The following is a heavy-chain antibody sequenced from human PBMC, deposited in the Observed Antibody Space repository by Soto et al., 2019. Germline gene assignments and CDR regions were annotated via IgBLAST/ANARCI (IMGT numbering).Heavy chain of an antibody. J-gene: IGHJ5*02. CDR3: ARDKSSDHYPHNWFDP. Sequence: PSETLSLTCTVSGGSVSSGSYYWSWIRQPPGKGLEWIGYIYYSGSTNYNPSLKGRFTISRDNAKNSLYLQMNSLRAEDTAVYYCARDKSSDHYPHNWFDPWGQGTLVTVSS. V-gene: IGHV4-61*01. CDR2: IYYSGST. CDR1: GGSVSSGSYY. D-gene: IGHD1-26*01.